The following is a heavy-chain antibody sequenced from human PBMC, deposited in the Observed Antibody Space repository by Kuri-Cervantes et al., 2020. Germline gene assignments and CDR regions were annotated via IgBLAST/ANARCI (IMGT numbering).Heavy chain of an antibody. CDR1: GGSFSGHY. D-gene: IGHD3-22*01. V-gene: IGHV4-34*01. CDR2: INHSGST. CDR3: AKYYYDSSGWWLDAFDI. J-gene: IGHJ3*02. Sequence: GSLRLSCAVYGGSFSGHYWSWIRQPPGKGLEWIGEINHSGSTNYNPSLKSRVTISVDTSKTQFSLKLSSVTAADTAVYYCAKYYYDSSGWWLDAFDIWGQGTMVTVSS.